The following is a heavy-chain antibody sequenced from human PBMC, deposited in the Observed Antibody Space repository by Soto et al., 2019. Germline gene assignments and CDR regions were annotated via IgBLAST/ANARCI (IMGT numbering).Heavy chain of an antibody. V-gene: IGHV4-4*02. CDR2: IYRTGST. Sequence: SETLSLTCTVSGDSISTFYWWSWFRQPPGQGLEWIGEIYRTGSTNYNPSLKSRVTISLDKSENQFSLKVTPLTAADTAVYYCASRDPGTSVDYWGQGTLVTVSS. D-gene: IGHD1-7*01. CDR3: ASRDPGTSVDY. CDR1: GDSISTFYW. J-gene: IGHJ4*02.